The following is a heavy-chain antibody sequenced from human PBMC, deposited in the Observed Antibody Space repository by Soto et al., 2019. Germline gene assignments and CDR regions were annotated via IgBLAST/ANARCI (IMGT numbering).Heavy chain of an antibody. CDR1: GFTFSSYG. CDR3: AGSSGYYFFAY. V-gene: IGHV3-33*01. D-gene: IGHD3-22*01. CDR2: IWYDGSNK. J-gene: IGHJ4*02. Sequence: QVQLVESGGGVVQPGRSLRLSCAASGFTFSSYGMHWVRQAPGKGLEWVAVIWYDGSNKYYADSVKGRFTISRDNSKNTLYLQMNSLRAEDTAVYYCAGSSGYYFFAYWGQGTLVTVSS.